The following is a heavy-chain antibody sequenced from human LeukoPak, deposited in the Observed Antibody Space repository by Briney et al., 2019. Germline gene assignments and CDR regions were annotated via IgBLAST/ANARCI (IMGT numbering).Heavy chain of an antibody. CDR1: GYTFTSYD. V-gene: IGHV1-8*01. CDR3: ARTRIAVAGTSDYYYGMDV. D-gene: IGHD6-19*01. J-gene: IGHJ6*02. CDR2: MNPNSGNT. Sequence: GASVKVSCKASGYTFTSYDINWVRQATGQGLEWMGWMNPNSGNTGYAQKFQGRVTMTRNTSISTAYMELSSLRSEDMAVYYCARTRIAVAGTSDYYYGMDVWGQGTTVTVSS.